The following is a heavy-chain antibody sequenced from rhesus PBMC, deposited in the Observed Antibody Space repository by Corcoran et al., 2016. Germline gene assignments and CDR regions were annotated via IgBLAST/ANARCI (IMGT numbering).Heavy chain of an antibody. CDR1: GASISSNY. CDR3: ARGKSYFDY. V-gene: IGHV4S2*01. J-gene: IGHJ4*01. CDR2: SYGSGGNT. Sequence: QVQLQESGPGLVKPSETLPLNCAVSGASISSNYLTWIRQAPGKGLEWIGRSYGSGGNTDYNPSLKSRVTILRDTSRNQFSLILSSVTAADTAVYYCARGKSYFDYWGQGVLVTVSS.